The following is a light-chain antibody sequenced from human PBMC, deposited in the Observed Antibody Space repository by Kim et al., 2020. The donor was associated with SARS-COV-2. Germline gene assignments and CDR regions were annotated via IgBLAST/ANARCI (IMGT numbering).Light chain of an antibody. CDR1: SLRDYY. J-gene: IGLJ3*02. Sequence: SSELTQDPAVSVALGQTVRITCQGDSLRDYYASWYQQKPGQAPVLVIYGKNNRPSGIPERFSGSRSGDTDSLTITGAQAEDEADYYCSSRDTSGISLFGG. CDR3: SSRDTSGISL. CDR2: GKN. V-gene: IGLV3-19*01.